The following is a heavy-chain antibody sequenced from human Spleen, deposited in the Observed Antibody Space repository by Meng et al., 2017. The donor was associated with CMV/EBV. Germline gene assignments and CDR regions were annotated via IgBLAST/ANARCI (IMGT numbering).Heavy chain of an antibody. CDR1: GYTFNSYY. D-gene: IGHD5-12*01. CDR2: INPSGGST. Sequence: CKASGYTFNSYYMHWVRQAPGQGLEWMGIINPSGGSTSYAQKFQGRVTMTRDTSTSTVYMELSSLRSEDTAVYYCARALYSGYDFDYWGQGTLVTVSS. CDR3: ARALYSGYDFDY. V-gene: IGHV1-46*02. J-gene: IGHJ4*02.